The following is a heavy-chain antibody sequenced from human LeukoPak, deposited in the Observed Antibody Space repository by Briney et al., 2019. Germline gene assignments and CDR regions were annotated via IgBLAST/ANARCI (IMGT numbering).Heavy chain of an antibody. D-gene: IGHD3-3*01. CDR1: VFSISSNYF. V-gene: IGHV4-38-2*02. Sequence: SETLSLTCSVSVFSISSNYFWGWIRQPPGKGLEWIGSIYPSGSTYYNPSLKSRVTISVDTSKNQFSLKLSSVTAADTAVYYCARGDPIITIFGVVILSTNWFDPWGQGTLVTVSS. J-gene: IGHJ5*02. CDR3: ARGDPIITIFGVVILSTNWFDP. CDR2: IYPSGST.